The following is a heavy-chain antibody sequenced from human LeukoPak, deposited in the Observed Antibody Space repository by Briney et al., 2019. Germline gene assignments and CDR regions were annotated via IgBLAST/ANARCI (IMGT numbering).Heavy chain of an antibody. J-gene: IGHJ5*02. CDR3: AREDYDFWKRFDP. CDR1: GYTFTSYY. V-gene: IGHV1-46*01. D-gene: IGHD3-3*01. Sequence: ASVKVSCKASGYTFTSYYMHWVRQAPGQGLEWMGIINPSGGSTSYAQKFQGRVTMTRDMSTSTVYMELSSLRSEDTAVYYCAREDYDFWKRFDPWGQGTLVTVSS. CDR2: INPSGGST.